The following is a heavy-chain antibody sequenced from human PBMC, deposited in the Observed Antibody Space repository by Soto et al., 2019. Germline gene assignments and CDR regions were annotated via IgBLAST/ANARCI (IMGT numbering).Heavy chain of an antibody. V-gene: IGHV1-3*01. D-gene: IGHD3-10*01. J-gene: IGHJ5*02. CDR2: INAGNGNT. Sequence: QVQLVQSGAEVKKPGASVKVSCKASGYTFTSYAMHWVRQAPGQRLEWMGWINAGNGNTKYSQKFQGRVTITRDTSASTVYMELSSLRSEDTAVYYCARVMVRGTPWFDPWGQGTLVTVSS. CDR1: GYTFTSYA. CDR3: ARVMVRGTPWFDP.